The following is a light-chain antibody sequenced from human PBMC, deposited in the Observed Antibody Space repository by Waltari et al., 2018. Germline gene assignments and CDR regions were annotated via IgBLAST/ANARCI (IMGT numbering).Light chain of an antibody. V-gene: IGKV3-11*01. CDR1: QNINTY. Sequence: EIVLTHSPATLSSSPGERAILSCRARQNINTYLAWYQQNAGQAPRLLIYDSSNRATGMPARFSASGSGTDLTLTISSLEPEDFGVYYCQQRIFGPPVTFGQRTRLDSK. CDR2: DSS. CDR3: QQRIFGPPVT. J-gene: IGKJ5*01.